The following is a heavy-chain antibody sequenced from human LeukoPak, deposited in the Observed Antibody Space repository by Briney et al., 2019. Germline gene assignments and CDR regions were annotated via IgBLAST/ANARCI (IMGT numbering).Heavy chain of an antibody. D-gene: IGHD2-15*01. J-gene: IGHJ6*03. Sequence: PGGSLRLSCAASGFTFRSYEMNWVRQAPGKGLEWISYISGSGSTIYYADSVKGRFTISRDNAKNSLFLQMNSLRAEDTAVYYCARVLRYCSGGNCYSGGLGYMDVWGKGTTVTISS. CDR3: ARVLRYCSGGNCYSGGLGYMDV. V-gene: IGHV3-48*03. CDR1: GFTFRSYE. CDR2: ISGSGSTI.